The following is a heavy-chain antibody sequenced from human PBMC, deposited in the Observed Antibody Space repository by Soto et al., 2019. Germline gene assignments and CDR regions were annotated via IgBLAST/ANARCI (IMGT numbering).Heavy chain of an antibody. D-gene: IGHD1-7*01. Sequence: GGSLRLSCAASGFTFSSYGMHWVRQAPGKGLEWVAVIWYDGSNKYYADSVKGRFTISRDNSKNTLYLQMNSLRAEDTAVYYCARNGAWGLLELLSYGNYFDYWGQGTLVTVSS. CDR3: ARNGAWGLLELLSYGNYFDY. J-gene: IGHJ4*02. V-gene: IGHV3-33*01. CDR1: GFTFSSYG. CDR2: IWYDGSNK.